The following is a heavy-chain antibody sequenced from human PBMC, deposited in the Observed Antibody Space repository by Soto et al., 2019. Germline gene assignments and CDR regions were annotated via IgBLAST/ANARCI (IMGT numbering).Heavy chain of an antibody. J-gene: IGHJ4*02. V-gene: IGHV4-31*03. CDR1: GGSISSGGYY. CDR2: IYYSGST. Sequence: SETLSLTCTVSGGSISSGGYYWSWIRQHPGKGLEWIGYIYYSGSTYYNPSLKSRVTISVDTSKNQFSLKLSSVTAADTAVYYCARAPHYYDSSGYYYTLSYFDYWGQGTLVTVSS. CDR3: ARAPHYYDSSGYYYTLSYFDY. D-gene: IGHD3-22*01.